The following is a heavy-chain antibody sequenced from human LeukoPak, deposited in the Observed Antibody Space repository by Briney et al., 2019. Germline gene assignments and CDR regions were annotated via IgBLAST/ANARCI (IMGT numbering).Heavy chain of an antibody. V-gene: IGHV4-31*03. CDR3: ARDAPRYSGGWDWFDP. J-gene: IGHJ5*02. Sequence: SETLSLTCTVSGDSISSGGYYWSWIRHHPGKGLEWIGYIYSAGTTYYNPSLKSRITISLDTSKNRFSLELRSVTAADTAVYYCARDAPRYSGGWDWFDPWGQGTLVTVSS. CDR2: IYSAGTT. D-gene: IGHD5-12*01. CDR1: GDSISSGGYY.